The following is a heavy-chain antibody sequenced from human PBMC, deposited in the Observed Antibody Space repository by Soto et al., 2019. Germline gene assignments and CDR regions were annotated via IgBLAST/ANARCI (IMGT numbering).Heavy chain of an antibody. J-gene: IGHJ6*02. CDR1: GGSISSYY. CDR3: ARGVTPGNYYGMEV. Sequence: SETLSLTCTVSGGSISSYYWSWIRQPPGKGLEWIGYIYYSGSTNYNPSLKSRVTISVDTSKNQFSLKLSSVTAADTAVYYCARGVTPGNYYGMEVWGQGTTVTVSS. V-gene: IGHV4-59*01. D-gene: IGHD4-4*01. CDR2: IYYSGST.